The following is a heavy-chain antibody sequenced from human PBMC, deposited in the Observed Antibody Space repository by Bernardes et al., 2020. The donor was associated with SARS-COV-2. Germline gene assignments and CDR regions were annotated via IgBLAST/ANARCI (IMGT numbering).Heavy chain of an antibody. CDR3: ARAGMEYYYDSSFDY. CDR2: ISYTGSN. J-gene: IGHJ4*02. Sequence: SETLSRTCTVSGVSISNYFWSWIRQPPGQGLEWIGYISYTGSNAYNPSLKSRVTISRDTSKNHFSLKLNSVTAADTAVYYCARAGMEYYYDSSFDYWGQGTLVTVSS. V-gene: IGHV4-59*01. D-gene: IGHD3-22*01. CDR1: GVSISNYF.